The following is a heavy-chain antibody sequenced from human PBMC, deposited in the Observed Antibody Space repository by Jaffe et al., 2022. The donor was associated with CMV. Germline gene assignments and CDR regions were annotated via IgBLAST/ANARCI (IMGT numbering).Heavy chain of an antibody. Sequence: QVQLVESGGGVVQPGRSLRLSCAASGFTFSSYGMHWVRQAPGKGLEWVAVIWYDGSNKYYADSVKGRFTISRDNSKNTLYLQMNSLRAEDTAVYYCARHYGDYGVNWFDPWGQGTLVTVSS. CDR3: ARHYGDYGVNWFDP. V-gene: IGHV3-33*08. J-gene: IGHJ5*02. D-gene: IGHD4-17*01. CDR1: GFTFSSYG. CDR2: IWYDGSNK.